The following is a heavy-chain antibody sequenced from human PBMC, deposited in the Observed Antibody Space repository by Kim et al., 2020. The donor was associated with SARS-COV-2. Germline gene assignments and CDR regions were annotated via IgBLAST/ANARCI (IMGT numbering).Heavy chain of an antibody. Sequence: GSQYDADSVKSRFTFSRDNSKNTLYLQMDSLGAEDTAVYYCAKGDTFFDYWGQGTLVTVSS. V-gene: IGHV3-23*01. J-gene: IGHJ4*02. CDR2: GSQ. CDR3: AKGDTFFDY. D-gene: IGHD5-18*01.